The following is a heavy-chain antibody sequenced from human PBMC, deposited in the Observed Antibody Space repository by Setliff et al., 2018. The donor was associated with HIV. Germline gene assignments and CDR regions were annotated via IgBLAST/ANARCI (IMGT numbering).Heavy chain of an antibody. V-gene: IGHV4-59*11. Sequence: SETLSLTCTVSGGSISSHYWSWIRQPPGKGLEWIGSIYYSGSTNYNPSLKSRVTISVDTSKNQFSLKLSSVTAADTAVYYCARDLVSIAARPTEFDYWGQGMLVTVSS. CDR2: IYYSGST. CDR3: ARDLVSIAARPTEFDY. D-gene: IGHD6-6*01. CDR1: GGSISSHY. J-gene: IGHJ4*02.